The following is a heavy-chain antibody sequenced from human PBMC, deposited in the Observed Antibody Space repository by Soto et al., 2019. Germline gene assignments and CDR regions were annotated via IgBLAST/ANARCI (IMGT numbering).Heavy chain of an antibody. CDR1: GFTVSNNY. J-gene: IGHJ4*02. CDR2: IYSGGST. D-gene: IGHD2-2*02. CDR3: ATYTSLDY. Sequence: EVQLVETGGGLIQPGGSLRLSCAASGFTVSNNYMSWVRQAPGKGLEWVSLIYSGGSTFYADSVKGRFTISRDNSKNTLFLQMNILRADDTAVYFCATYTSLDYWGQGTLVTVSS. V-gene: IGHV3-53*02.